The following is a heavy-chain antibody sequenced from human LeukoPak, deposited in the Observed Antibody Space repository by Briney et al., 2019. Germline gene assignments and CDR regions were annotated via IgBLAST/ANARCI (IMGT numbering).Heavy chain of an antibody. J-gene: IGHJ4*02. Sequence: GGSLRLSCAASGFTFSSYSMNWVRQAPGKGLEWVSSISSSSSYVYYADSVKGRFTISRDNAKNSLYLQMNSLRAEDTAVYYCARDPGILSYDYWGQGTLVTVSS. V-gene: IGHV3-21*01. D-gene: IGHD2-15*01. CDR1: GFTFSSYS. CDR3: ARDPGILSYDY. CDR2: ISSSSSYV.